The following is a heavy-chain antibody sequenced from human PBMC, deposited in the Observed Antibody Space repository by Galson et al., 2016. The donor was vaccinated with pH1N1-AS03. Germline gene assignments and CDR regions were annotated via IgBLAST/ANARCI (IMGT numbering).Heavy chain of an antibody. CDR3: ARDRRDCSGGSCSQDGWFDP. D-gene: IGHD2-15*01. CDR2: VSARGTT. Sequence: ETLSLTCSVSGASVSHYASYWGWIRQAPGKGLEWIATVSARGTTYHNPSLDSRLTISLDTSKNHFSLTLTSVTAADTAMYYCARDRRDCSGGSCSQDGWFDPWGQGTLVVVS. V-gene: IGHV4-39*07. CDR1: GASVSHYASY. J-gene: IGHJ5*02.